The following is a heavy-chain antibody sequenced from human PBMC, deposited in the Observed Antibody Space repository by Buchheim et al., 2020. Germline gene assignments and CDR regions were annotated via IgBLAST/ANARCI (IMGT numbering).Heavy chain of an antibody. CDR2: IWYDGSNK. J-gene: IGHJ6*02. CDR3: ARDGQAIPLDV. D-gene: IGHD2-21*01. CDR1: GFTFSSYG. Sequence: QVQLVESGGGVVQPGRSLRRSCAASGFTFSSYGMHWVRQAPGKGLEWVAGIWYDGSNKYYADSVKGRFTISRENSKNTLYLQMNSLRAEDTAVYYCARDGQAIPLDVWGQGTT. V-gene: IGHV3-33*01.